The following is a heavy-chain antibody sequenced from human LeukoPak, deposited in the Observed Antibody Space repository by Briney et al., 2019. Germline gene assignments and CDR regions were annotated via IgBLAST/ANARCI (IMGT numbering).Heavy chain of an antibody. D-gene: IGHD3-10*01. J-gene: IGHJ4*02. V-gene: IGHV1-8*01. Sequence: ASVKVSCKASGYTFTSYDINWVRQATGQGLEWMGWMNPNSGNTGYAQKFQGRVTMTRNTSISTAYMELSSLRSEDTAVYYCAKVAWLTMVRGVISYFDYWGQGTLVTVSS. CDR3: AKVAWLTMVRGVISYFDY. CDR1: GYTFTSYD. CDR2: MNPNSGNT.